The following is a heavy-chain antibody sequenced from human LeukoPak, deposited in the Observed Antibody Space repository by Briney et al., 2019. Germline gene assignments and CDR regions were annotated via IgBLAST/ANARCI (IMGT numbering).Heavy chain of an antibody. CDR2: INHSGST. CDR3: ASVGYSSSSTFDY. J-gene: IGHJ4*02. Sequence: SETLSLTCAVYGGSFSGYYWSWIRQPPGKGLEWIGEINHSGSTNYNPSLKSRVTISADTSKNQFSLKLSSVTAADTAVYYCASVGYSSSSTFDYWGQGTLVTVSS. V-gene: IGHV4-34*01. CDR1: GGSFSGYY. D-gene: IGHD6-6*01.